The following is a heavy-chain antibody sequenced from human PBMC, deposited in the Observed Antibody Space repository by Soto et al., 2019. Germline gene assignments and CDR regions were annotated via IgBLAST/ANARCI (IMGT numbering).Heavy chain of an antibody. J-gene: IGHJ4*02. CDR2: IYYSGST. V-gene: IGHV4-31*03. CDR1: GGSISSGGYY. CDR3: ARGIVGATDYFDY. Sequence: SETLSLTCTVSGGSISSGGYYWSWIRQHPGKGLEWIGYIYYSGSTYYNPSLKSRVTISVDTSKNQFSLKLSSVTAADTAVYYCARGIVGATDYFDYWGQGTLVTVSS. D-gene: IGHD1-26*01.